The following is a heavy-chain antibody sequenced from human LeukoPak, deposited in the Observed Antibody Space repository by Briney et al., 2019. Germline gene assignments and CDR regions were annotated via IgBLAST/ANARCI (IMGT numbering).Heavy chain of an antibody. V-gene: IGHV4-34*01. CDR3: ARGHQAYSSSCYPVSWFDP. Sequence: SATLSLTCAVYGGSFSGYYWSWIRQPPGKGLEWIGEINHSGSTNYNPSLKSRVTISVDTSKNKFSLRLSSVTAADTAVYYCARGHQAYSSSCYPVSWFDPWGQGALVTVFS. CDR2: INHSGST. CDR1: GGSFSGYY. D-gene: IGHD6-13*01. J-gene: IGHJ5*02.